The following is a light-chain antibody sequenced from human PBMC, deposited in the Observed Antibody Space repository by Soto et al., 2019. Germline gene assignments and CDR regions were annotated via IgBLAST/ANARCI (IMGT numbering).Light chain of an antibody. CDR3: SSYTSSTPRVV. J-gene: IGLJ2*01. CDR1: SSDVGGYNY. CDR2: DVS. Sequence: QSALTQPATVSESPGQSITISCTGTSSDVGGYNYVSWYQQHPGRAPKLMIYDVSNRPSGVSNRFSGSKSGNTASLTISGLQAEDEADYYCSSYTSSTPRVVFGGGTKLTVL. V-gene: IGLV2-14*01.